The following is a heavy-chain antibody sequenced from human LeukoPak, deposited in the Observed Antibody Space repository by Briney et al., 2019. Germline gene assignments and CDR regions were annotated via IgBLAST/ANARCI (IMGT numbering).Heavy chain of an antibody. V-gene: IGHV3-30-3*01. J-gene: IGHJ4*02. CDR2: ISYDGSNK. Sequence: GGSLRLSCAASGFTFSSYAMHWVRQAPGKGLEWVAVISYDGSNKYYADSVKGRFTISRDNSKNTLYLQMNSLRAEDTAVYYCAREWAGTASFDYWGQGTLVTVSS. CDR3: AREWAGTASFDY. D-gene: IGHD2-21*02. CDR1: GFTFSSYA.